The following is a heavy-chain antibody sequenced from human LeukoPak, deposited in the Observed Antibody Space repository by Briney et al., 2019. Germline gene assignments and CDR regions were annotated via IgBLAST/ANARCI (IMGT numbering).Heavy chain of an antibody. D-gene: IGHD5-24*01. CDR1: GFTFSSYG. V-gene: IGHV3-30*18. CDR3: AKPYKYGVRDVHFDY. Sequence: GGPLRLSCAASGFTFSSYGMHWVRQAPGKGLEWVAAISNDGSNEYYADSVKGRFTISRDNSKNTLYLQMNSLRAEDTAVYYCAKPYKYGVRDVHFDYWGQGTLVTVSS. CDR2: ISNDGSNE. J-gene: IGHJ4*02.